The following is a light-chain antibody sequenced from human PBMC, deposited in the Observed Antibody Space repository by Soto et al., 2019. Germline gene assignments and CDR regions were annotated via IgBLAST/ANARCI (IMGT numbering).Light chain of an antibody. CDR2: GAS. J-gene: IGKJ5*01. V-gene: IGKV3-20*01. CDR3: QQYGNSPIT. Sequence: VVRRSPATLSVSQGERADLAXRASRSVSSYLAWYQQKPGQAPRLLIFGASTRATGIPARFSGSGSGTDFTLTISRLEPEDFAVYYCQQYGNSPITFGQGRRLEIK. CDR1: RSVSSY.